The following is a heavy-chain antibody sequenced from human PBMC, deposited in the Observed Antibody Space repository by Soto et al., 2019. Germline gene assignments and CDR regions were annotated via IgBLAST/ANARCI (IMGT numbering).Heavy chain of an antibody. CDR1: GFTFSDHS. CDR3: AAGTDTAMEQGADF. J-gene: IGHJ4*02. V-gene: IGHV3-21*02. CDR2: ISTTGRYI. D-gene: IGHD5-18*01. Sequence: EVQLVESGGGLVKPGGSLRLSCAASGFTFSDHSMNWVRQAPGKGLEWVSSISTTGRYIYYADSMAGRFTISRDNAKNSLYLQMHSLRGEDTAVSYCAAGTDTAMEQGADFWGQGTLVTVSS.